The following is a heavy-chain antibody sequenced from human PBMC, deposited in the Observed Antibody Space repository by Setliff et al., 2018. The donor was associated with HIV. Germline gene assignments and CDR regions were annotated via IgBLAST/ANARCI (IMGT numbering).Heavy chain of an antibody. Sequence: ASVKVSCKASGDTFSNYAINWVRQAPGQGLEWMGGFIPILGIANSVHKFQGRLTITADKFTSTAYMELSSLRSEDTAVYYCATLRINRDGSPGKAFDYWGQGTLVTAPQ. CDR3: ATLRINRDGSPGKAFDY. V-gene: IGHV1-69*10. D-gene: IGHD5-12*01. CDR2: FIPILGIA. J-gene: IGHJ4*02. CDR1: GDTFSNYA.